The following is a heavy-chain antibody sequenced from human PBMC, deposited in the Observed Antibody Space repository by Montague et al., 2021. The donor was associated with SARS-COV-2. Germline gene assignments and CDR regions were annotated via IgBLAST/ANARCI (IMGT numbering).Heavy chain of an antibody. V-gene: IGHV3-53*04. Sequence: SLRLSCAASGLTVSSTYAGWVRQAPGKGLEWVAVITSSSTTYYAESVKDRFTISRHNSNNTVSLQMSSLRLEDTAVYYCARISTWGQGTLATVSS. CDR3: ARIST. J-gene: IGHJ4*02. CDR1: GLTVSSTY. CDR2: ITSSSTT.